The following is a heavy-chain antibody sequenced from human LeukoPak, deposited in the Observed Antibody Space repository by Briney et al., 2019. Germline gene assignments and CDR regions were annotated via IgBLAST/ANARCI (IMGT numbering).Heavy chain of an antibody. CDR1: GHTSTVYS. CDR2: TNPNSGGT. CDR3: ARGLDYGDYSFDY. D-gene: IGHD4-17*01. J-gene: IGHJ4*02. V-gene: IGHV1-2*02. Sequence: PSVKVSSKAAGHTSTVYSMQWVRQAHEQGREWMGWTNPNSGGTNYAQKFQGRVNRTRDTSISTAYMELSRLRSDDTAVYYCARGLDYGDYSFDYWGQGTLVTVFS.